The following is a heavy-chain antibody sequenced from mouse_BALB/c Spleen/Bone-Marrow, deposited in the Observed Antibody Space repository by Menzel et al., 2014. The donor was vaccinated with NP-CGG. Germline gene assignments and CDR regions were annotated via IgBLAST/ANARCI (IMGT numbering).Heavy chain of an antibody. D-gene: IGHD2-2*01. J-gene: IGHJ1*01. CDR2: IYPSDSYT. Sequence: VQLQQSGAELVRPGASVKLSCKASGYTFTTYWIHWVKQRPGQGLEWIGNIYPSDSYTNYNQKFKDKATLTVDKSSSTAYMQLSSPTSEDAADYYWTRWDGNDLYWYFDVWGAGTTVTVSS. CDR1: GYTFTTYW. CDR3: TRWDGNDLYWYFDV. V-gene: IGHV1-69*02.